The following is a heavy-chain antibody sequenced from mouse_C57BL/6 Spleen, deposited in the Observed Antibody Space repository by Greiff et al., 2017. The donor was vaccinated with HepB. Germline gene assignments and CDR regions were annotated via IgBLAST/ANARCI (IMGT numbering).Heavy chain of an antibody. J-gene: IGHJ1*03. V-gene: IGHV1-63*01. CDR1: GYTFTNYW. Sequence: VQLQESGAELVRPGTSVKMSCKASGYTFTNYWIGWAKQRPGHGLEWIGDIYPGGGYTNYNEKFKGKATLTADKSSSTAYMQFSSLTSEDSAIYYCARRSYGYRYFDVWGTGTTVTVSS. CDR2: IYPGGGYT. D-gene: IGHD2-2*01. CDR3: ARRSYGYRYFDV.